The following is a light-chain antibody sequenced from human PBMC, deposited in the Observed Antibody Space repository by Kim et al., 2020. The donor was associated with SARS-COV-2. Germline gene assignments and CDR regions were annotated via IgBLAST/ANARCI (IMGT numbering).Light chain of an antibody. V-gene: IGKV1-27*01. CDR2: GAS. Sequence: DIQMTQSPSSLSASVGDRVTITCRASQDIANSLAWYQQKPGTVPKVLIYGASTLQSGVPSRFSGSGSGTEVTLTIGSLQTEDVATDYCQKYNSAPWTFGPGTKVDIK. J-gene: IGKJ1*01. CDR1: QDIANS. CDR3: QKYNSAPWT.